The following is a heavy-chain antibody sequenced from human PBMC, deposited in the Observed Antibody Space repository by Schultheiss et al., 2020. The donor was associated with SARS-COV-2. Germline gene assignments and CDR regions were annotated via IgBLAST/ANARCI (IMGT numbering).Heavy chain of an antibody. J-gene: IGHJ3*02. D-gene: IGHD4-17*01. CDR1: GYTFTSYD. Sequence: ASVKVSCKDSGYTFTSYDINWVRQATGQGLEWMGWMNPNSGNTGYAHKFQGRVTMTRDTATNTVYMELSSLISEDKAVYYCARDGLYGDYVVIFAFDIWGQGTMVTVSS. V-gene: IGHV1-8*01. CDR2: MNPNSGNT. CDR3: ARDGLYGDYVVIFAFDI.